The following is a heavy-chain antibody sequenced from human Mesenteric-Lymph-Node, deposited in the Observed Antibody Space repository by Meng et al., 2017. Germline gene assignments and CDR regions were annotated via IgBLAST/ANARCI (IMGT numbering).Heavy chain of an antibody. CDR3: ARGINGGCGD. D-gene: IGHD4-23*01. J-gene: IGHJ4*02. CDR2: TYYRSKWYH. V-gene: IGHV6-1*01. Sequence: QVQLQQSGPGPVKPSQTLPLTCAISGDIVSSNSAAWHWIRQSPSRGLEWLGRTYYRSKWYHEYAVSVKSRITISPDTPKNQFSLQLNSMTPEDTAVYYCARGINGGCGDWGQGTLVTVSS. CDR1: GDIVSSNSAA.